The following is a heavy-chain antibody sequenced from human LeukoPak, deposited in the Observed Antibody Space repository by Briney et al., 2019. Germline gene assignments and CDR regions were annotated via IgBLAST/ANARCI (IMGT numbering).Heavy chain of an antibody. CDR1: GFTFSSYW. CDR2: ISSDGSIT. D-gene: IGHD6-19*01. V-gene: IGHV3-74*01. CDR3: IRVTGYGSGSDAY. J-gene: IGHJ4*02. Sequence: GGSLRLSCAASGFTFSSYWMHWVRQAPGEGLVWVSVISSDGSITDYADSVKGRFTISRDNAKNTLYLQMNGLRAEDTALYYCIRVTGYGSGSDAYWGQGTLVTVSS.